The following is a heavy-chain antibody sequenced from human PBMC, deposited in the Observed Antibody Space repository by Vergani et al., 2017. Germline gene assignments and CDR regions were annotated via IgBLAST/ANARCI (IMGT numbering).Heavy chain of an antibody. CDR2: IGSSGPYI. CDR3: VRDAPPEGFDI. Sequence: EVQLLESGGGSAQPGGSLRLSCAASGFTFSSYSMSWVRQAPGKGLEWVAFIGSSGPYINYADSVKGRFTISRDNAKNSLSLQMNSLRAEDTAVYFCVRDAPPEGFDIWGQGTMVTVSS. V-gene: IGHV3-48*01. CDR1: GFTFSSYS. J-gene: IGHJ3*02.